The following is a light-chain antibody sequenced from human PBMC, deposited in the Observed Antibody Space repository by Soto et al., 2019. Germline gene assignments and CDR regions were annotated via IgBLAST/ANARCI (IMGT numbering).Light chain of an antibody. CDR1: QTISSW. CDR3: QHYNSYSEA. Sequence: DIQITQSPSTLSGSVGDRVTITCRASQTISSWLAWYQQRKGKAPKILIYKASTLKSGVPSRFSGSGSGTEFTLTISSLQPDDFETYYCQHYNSYSEAFGQGTKVDIK. CDR2: KAS. J-gene: IGKJ1*01. V-gene: IGKV1-5*03.